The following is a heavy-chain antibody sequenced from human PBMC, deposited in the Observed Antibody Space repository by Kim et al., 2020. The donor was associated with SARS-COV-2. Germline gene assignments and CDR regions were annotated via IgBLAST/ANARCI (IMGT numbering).Heavy chain of an antibody. V-gene: IGHV4-30-2*05. Sequence: LKRRVTISVDTSKNQFSLKLSSVTAADTAVYYCAREVLRYFDWLSTYFDYWGQGTLVTVSS. CDR3: AREVLRYFDWLSTYFDY. J-gene: IGHJ4*02. D-gene: IGHD3-9*01.